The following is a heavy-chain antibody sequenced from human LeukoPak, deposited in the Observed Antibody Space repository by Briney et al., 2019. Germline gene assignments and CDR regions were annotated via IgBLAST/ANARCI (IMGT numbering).Heavy chain of an antibody. J-gene: IGHJ4*02. V-gene: IGHV1-69*13. Sequence: ASVKVSCKASGGTFSSYGISWVRQAPGQGLEWMGGIIPIFGTANYAQKFQGRVTITADESTSTAYMELSSLRSEDTAVYYCARTKWELLGEGGDYWGQGTLVTVSS. CDR1: GGTFSSYG. D-gene: IGHD1-26*01. CDR2: IIPIFGTA. CDR3: ARTKWELLGEGGDY.